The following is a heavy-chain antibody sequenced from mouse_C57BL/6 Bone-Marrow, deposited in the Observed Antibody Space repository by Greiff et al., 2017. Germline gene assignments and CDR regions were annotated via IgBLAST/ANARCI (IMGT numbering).Heavy chain of an antibody. CDR3: GVGYDDGDYFDY. V-gene: IGHV1-64*01. D-gene: IGHD2-2*01. Sequence: VQLQQSGAELVKPGASVKLSCKASGYTFTSYWMHWVKQRPGQGLEWIGMIHPNSGSTNYNEKFKSKATLTVDKSSSTAYIQLSSLTSEDSAVYYCGVGYDDGDYFDYWGQGTTLTVSS. CDR2: IHPNSGST. CDR1: GYTFTSYW. J-gene: IGHJ2*01.